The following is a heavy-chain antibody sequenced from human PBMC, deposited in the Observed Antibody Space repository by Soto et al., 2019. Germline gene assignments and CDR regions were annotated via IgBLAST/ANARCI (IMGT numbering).Heavy chain of an antibody. V-gene: IGHV4-4*07. CDR2: IYTSGST. CDR3: ARGPRYYDFWSGAPGFDY. J-gene: IGHJ4*02. CDR1: GGSISSYY. Sequence: SETLSLTCTVSGGSISSYYWSWIRQPAGKGLEWIGRIYTSGSTNYNPPLKSRVTMSVDTSKNQFSLKLSSVTAADTAVYYCARGPRYYDFWSGAPGFDYWGQGTLVTVSS. D-gene: IGHD3-3*01.